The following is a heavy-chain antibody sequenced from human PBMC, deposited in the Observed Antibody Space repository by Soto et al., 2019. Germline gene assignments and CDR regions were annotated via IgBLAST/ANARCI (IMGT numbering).Heavy chain of an antibody. CDR1: GGTFSSYA. CDR3: ARGHGYCSGGSCKKSYYYYYGMDV. V-gene: IGHV1-69*12. D-gene: IGHD2-15*01. Sequence: QVQLVQSGAEVKKPGSSVKVSCKASGGTFSSYAISWVRQAPGQGLEWMGGIIPIFGTANYAQKFQGRVTITADESTRTAYMELSSLRSEDTAVYYCARGHGYCSGGSCKKSYYYYYGMDVWGQGTTVTVSS. CDR2: IIPIFGTA. J-gene: IGHJ6*02.